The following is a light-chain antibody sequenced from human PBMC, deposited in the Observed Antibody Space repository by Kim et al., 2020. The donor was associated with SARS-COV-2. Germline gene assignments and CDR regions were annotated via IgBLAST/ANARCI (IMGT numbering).Light chain of an antibody. CDR1: QSVSSN. J-gene: IGKJ2*01. CDR2: GAS. V-gene: IGKV3-15*01. Sequence: VCPGERATLSCRASQSVSSNLAWYQQKPGQAPRLLIYGASTRATGIPARFSGSGSGTEFTLTISSLQSEDFAVYYCQQYNNWPPVTFGQGTKLEI. CDR3: QQYNNWPPVT.